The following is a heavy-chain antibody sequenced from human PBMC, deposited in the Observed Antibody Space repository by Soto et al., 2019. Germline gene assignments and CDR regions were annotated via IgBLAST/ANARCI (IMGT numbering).Heavy chain of an antibody. CDR2: ISGSGGGT. CDR1: GFTFSSYA. CDR3: AKHLSNGSPDY. Sequence: EVQLLESGGALVQPGGSLRLSCAAAGFTFSSYAMSWVRQAPGKGLEWVSLISGSGGGTYYADSVKGRFTISRENSKNTLYLQMNSLRAEDTAVFYCAKHLSNGSPDYWGQGTLVTVSS. V-gene: IGHV3-23*01. J-gene: IGHJ4*02. D-gene: IGHD2-15*01.